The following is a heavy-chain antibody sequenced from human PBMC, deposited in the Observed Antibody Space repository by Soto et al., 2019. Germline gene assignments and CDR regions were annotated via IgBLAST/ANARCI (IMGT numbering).Heavy chain of an antibody. V-gene: IGHV3-33*01. Sequence: QVQLVESGGGVVQPGRSLRLSCAASGFTFSSYGMHWVRQAPGKGLEWVAVIWYDGSNQYYADSVKGRFTISRDNSKNTLYLQMNSLRAEDTAVYYCARDRSDSSDLVPWGQGTLVTVSS. CDR3: ARDRSDSSDLVP. CDR2: IWYDGSNQ. CDR1: GFTFSSYG. J-gene: IGHJ5*02. D-gene: IGHD6-19*01.